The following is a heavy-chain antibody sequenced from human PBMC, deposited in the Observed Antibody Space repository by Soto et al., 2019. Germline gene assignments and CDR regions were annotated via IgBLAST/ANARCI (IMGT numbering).Heavy chain of an antibody. CDR2: ISSSSSYI. CDR3: ARDLKNSGYVIGAFDI. CDR1: GFTFSSYS. J-gene: IGHJ3*02. Sequence: KAGGSLRLSCAASGFTFSSYSMNWVRQAPGKGLEWVSSISSSSSYIYYADSVKGRFTISRDNAKNSLYLQMNSLRAEDTAVYYCARDLKNSGYVIGAFDIWGQGTMVTVSS. D-gene: IGHD5-12*01. V-gene: IGHV3-21*01.